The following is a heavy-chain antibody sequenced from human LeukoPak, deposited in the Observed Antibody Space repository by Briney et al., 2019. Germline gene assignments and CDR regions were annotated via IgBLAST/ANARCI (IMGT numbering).Heavy chain of an antibody. V-gene: IGHV4-4*07. Sequence: SETLSLTCTVSGGSISSYYWSWIRQPAGKGLEWIGRIYTSGSTNYNPSLKSRVTMSVDTSKNQFSLKLSSVTAADTAVYYCARDRRYGDYVGVWFDPWGQGTLSPSPQ. D-gene: IGHD4-17*01. J-gene: IGHJ5*02. CDR3: ARDRRYGDYVGVWFDP. CDR2: IYTSGST. CDR1: GGSISSYY.